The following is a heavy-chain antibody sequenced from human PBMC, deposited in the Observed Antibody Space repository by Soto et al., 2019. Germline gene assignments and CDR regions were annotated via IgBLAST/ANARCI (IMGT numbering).Heavy chain of an antibody. D-gene: IGHD1-26*01. CDR3: ARVVGATVGLDI. CDR1: GDSVSSNSAA. V-gene: IGHV6-1*01. J-gene: IGHJ3*02. CDR2: TYYRSKWYN. Sequence: SRTLSLTCAMSGDSVSSNSAAWNWIRQSPSRGLEWLGRTYYRSKWYNDYAVSVKSRITINPDTSKNQFSLQLNSVTPEDTAVYYCARVVGATVGLDIWGQGTMVTVSS.